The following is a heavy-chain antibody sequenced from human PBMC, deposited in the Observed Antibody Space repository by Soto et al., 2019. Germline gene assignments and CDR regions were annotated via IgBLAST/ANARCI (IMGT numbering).Heavy chain of an antibody. CDR3: AKEWYNWNYGVLGPPANNWYFDL. J-gene: IGHJ2*01. D-gene: IGHD1-7*01. CDR2: ISGSGGST. Sequence: EVQLLESGGGLVQPGGSLRLSCAASGFTFSSYAMSWVRQAPGKGLEWVSAISGSGGSTYYADSVKGRFTISRDNSKNTLYLQMNSLRAEDTAVYYCAKEWYNWNYGVLGPPANNWYFDLWGRGTLVTVSS. CDR1: GFTFSSYA. V-gene: IGHV3-23*01.